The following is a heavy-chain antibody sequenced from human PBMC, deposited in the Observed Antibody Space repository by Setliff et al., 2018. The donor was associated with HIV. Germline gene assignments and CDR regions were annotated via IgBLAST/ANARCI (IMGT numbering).Heavy chain of an antibody. CDR3: VRNGNYYYYMDV. CDR2: IYSDGNT. CDR1: GFTLSDYA. V-gene: IGHV3-66*02. Sequence: GGSLRLSCAASGFTLSDYAMHWVRQAPGKGLEWVAVIYSDGNTYYADSVKGRFTVSRDNSKNTLHLQMNSLRGEDTAVYYCVRNGNYYYYMDVWGKGTTVTVSS. J-gene: IGHJ6*03.